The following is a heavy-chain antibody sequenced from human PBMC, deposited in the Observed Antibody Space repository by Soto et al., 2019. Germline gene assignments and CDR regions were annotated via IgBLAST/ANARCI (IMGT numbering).Heavy chain of an antibody. D-gene: IGHD6-13*01. CDR1: GGSISRGGYY. Sequence: PSETLSLTCSVSGGSISRGGYYWSWIRQHPGKGLEWIGHIYYSESTYYNPSLKSRVIISVDTSKNQFSLKLSSVTAADTAVYYCARLSPDSSSWSYYYYYMDVWGKGTTVTVSS. J-gene: IGHJ6*03. CDR2: IYYSEST. V-gene: IGHV4-31*03. CDR3: ARLSPDSSSWSYYYYYMDV.